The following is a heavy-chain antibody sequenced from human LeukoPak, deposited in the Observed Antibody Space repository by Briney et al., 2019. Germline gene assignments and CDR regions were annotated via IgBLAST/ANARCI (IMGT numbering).Heavy chain of an antibody. V-gene: IGHV3-23*01. CDR2: IRGSDGGT. CDR3: ARDPNGDYIGAFDM. J-gene: IGHJ3*02. D-gene: IGHD4-17*01. Sequence: GGSLRLSCTVSGFPFSDCAMTWVRQAPGKGLEWVSSIRGSDGGTHYAGSVKGRFTISRDNSKNTLFLQMNSLRGEDTAIYYCARDPNGDYIGAFDMGGPGTMVTVSS. CDR1: GFPFSDCA.